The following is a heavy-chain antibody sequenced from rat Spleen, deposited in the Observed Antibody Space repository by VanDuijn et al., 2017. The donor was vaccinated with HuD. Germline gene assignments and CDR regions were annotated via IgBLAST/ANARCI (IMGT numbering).Heavy chain of an antibody. V-gene: IGHV5-29*01. CDR2: ISYDGSST. D-gene: IGHD1-2*01. J-gene: IGHJ2*01. CDR3: ARQGAATKDY. CDR1: GFTFSNYG. Sequence: EVQLVESGGGLVQPGRSLKLSCAASGFTFSNYGMAWVRQAPTKGLEWVATISYDGSSTYYRDTVKGRFTISRDNAKSTLYLQMDSLRSEDTATYSCARQGAATKDYWGQGVMVTVSS.